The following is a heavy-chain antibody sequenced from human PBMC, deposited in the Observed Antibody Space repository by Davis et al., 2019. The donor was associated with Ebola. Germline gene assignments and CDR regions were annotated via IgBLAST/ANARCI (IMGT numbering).Heavy chain of an antibody. CDR1: GFTFSNYA. CDR3: AEGGTNNFLGAN. D-gene: IGHD2-8*01. Sequence: GESLKISCAASGFTFSNYAMSWVRQAPGGGLEWVSGISASGADIKYADSVRGRSSIPRDDSKNTLYLQMDSLRAEDTAVFYCAEGGTNNFLGANWGQGTLVTVSS. CDR2: ISASGADI. J-gene: IGHJ4*02. V-gene: IGHV3-23*01.